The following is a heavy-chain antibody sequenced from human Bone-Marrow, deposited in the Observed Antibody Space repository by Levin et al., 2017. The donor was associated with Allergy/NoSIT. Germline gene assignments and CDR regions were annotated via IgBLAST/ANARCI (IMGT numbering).Heavy chain of an antibody. D-gene: IGHD3-9*01. Sequence: GGSLRLSCAASGFTFSSYSVSWVRQAPGKGLEWVSYISRTGGTIYYVDSVKGRFTISRDTAKNSLYLQMNNLRAEDTAVYYCARIPESVDWLFVFDYWGQGALVTVSS. CDR3: ARIPESVDWLFVFDY. CDR1: GFTFSSYS. V-gene: IGHV3-48*01. CDR2: ISRTGGTI. J-gene: IGHJ4*02.